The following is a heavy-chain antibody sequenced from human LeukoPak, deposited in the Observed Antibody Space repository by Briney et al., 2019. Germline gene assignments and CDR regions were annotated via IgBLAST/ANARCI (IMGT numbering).Heavy chain of an antibody. J-gene: IGHJ6*02. Sequence: GGSLRLSCAASGFTFNDYAMHWVRQAPGKGLEWVSGISWNSGSIGYADSVKGRFTISRDNAKNSLYLQMNSLRAEDTASYYCAKSTHVGDYYYYNVDVWGQGTTVTASS. CDR3: AKSTHVGDYYYYNVDV. V-gene: IGHV3-9*01. CDR1: GFTFNDYA. CDR2: ISWNSGSI. D-gene: IGHD4-17*01.